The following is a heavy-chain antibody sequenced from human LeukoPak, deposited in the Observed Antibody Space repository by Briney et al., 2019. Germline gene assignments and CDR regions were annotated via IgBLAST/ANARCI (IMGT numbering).Heavy chain of an antibody. J-gene: IGHJ6*02. Sequence: SETLSLTCTVSGGSISSRDNYWGWFRQPPGKGLEWIGSIYYSGNTYYNPSLEGRVTISVDTSKNHFSLKVSSATAADTAVYYCARQDTLTHYYVMAVWGQGTTVTVSS. CDR3: ARQDTLTHYYVMAV. D-gene: IGHD4-17*01. V-gene: IGHV4-39*01. CDR1: GGSISSRDNY. CDR2: IYYSGNT.